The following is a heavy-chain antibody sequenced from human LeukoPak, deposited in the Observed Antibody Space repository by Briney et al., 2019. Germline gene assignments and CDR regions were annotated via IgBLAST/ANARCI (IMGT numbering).Heavy chain of an antibody. Sequence: PSDTLSLTCTVSGGSISSGGYYWNWIRQHPGKGLEWIGYIYYSGSTYYSPSLKSRVTISLDTSKNQFSLKLSSVTAADTAVYYCARDLGDWGQGTLVTVSS. V-gene: IGHV4-31*03. CDR2: IYYSGST. CDR1: GGSISSGGYY. D-gene: IGHD3-16*01. CDR3: ARDLGD. J-gene: IGHJ4*02.